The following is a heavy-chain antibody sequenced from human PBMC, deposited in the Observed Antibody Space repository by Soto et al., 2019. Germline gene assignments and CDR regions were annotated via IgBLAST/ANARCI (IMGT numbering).Heavy chain of an antibody. J-gene: IGHJ5*01. CDR3: ATNTAVMNLVAWLDS. D-gene: IGHD4-17*01. V-gene: IGHV1-18*04. Sequence: QNQLVQSGAEVKKPGASVKVSCQASGYTFSSHGIAWVRQAPGQGLEWMGWISAHNGKTDYAQKFQGRVTMTTDTSPNAAYLAVRRLTSAATAIYFCATNTAVMNLVAWLDSWGQGTRVTVDS. CDR1: GYTFSSHG. CDR2: ISAHNGKT.